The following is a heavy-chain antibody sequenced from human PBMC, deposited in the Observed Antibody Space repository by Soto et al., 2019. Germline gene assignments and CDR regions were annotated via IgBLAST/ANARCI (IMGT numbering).Heavy chain of an antibody. D-gene: IGHD5-18*01. V-gene: IGHV3-7*01. CDR3: ARWNSHGYYFDY. CDR1: GFIFRNYA. Sequence: PGGSLRLSCAASGFIFRNYAMSWVRQAPGKGLEWVANINQDRSEKYYVDSVKGRFTISRDNAKNSLYLQMNSLRAEDTAVYYCARWNSHGYYFDYWGQGTLVTVSS. CDR2: INQDRSEK. J-gene: IGHJ4*02.